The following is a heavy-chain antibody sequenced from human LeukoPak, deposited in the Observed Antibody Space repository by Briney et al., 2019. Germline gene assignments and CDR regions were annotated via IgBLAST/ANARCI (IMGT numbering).Heavy chain of an antibody. CDR2: ISGSGGST. Sequence: GGSLRLSCAASGFTFSSYAMSWVRQAPGKGLEWVSAISGSGGSTYYADSVKGRFTISRDNAKNSLYLQMNSLRAEDTAVYYCARVAKLDDAFDIWGQGTMVTVSS. V-gene: IGHV3-23*01. J-gene: IGHJ3*02. CDR1: GFTFSSYA. CDR3: ARVAKLDDAFDI.